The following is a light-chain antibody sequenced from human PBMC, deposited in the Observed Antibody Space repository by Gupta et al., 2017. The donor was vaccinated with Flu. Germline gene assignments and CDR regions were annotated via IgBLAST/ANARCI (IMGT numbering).Light chain of an antibody. CDR1: QSVSSSY. CDR3: QQYGSSPPKYT. V-gene: IGKV3-20*01. CDR2: GAS. J-gene: IGKJ2*01. Sequence: ATLSCRASQSVSSSYLAWYQQKPGQAPRLLIDGASSRATGIPDRFSGSGSGTDFTLTISRLEPEDFAVYYCQQYGSSPPKYTFGQGTKLEIK.